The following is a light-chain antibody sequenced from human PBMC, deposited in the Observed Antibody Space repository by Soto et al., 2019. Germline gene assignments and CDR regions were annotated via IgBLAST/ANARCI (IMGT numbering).Light chain of an antibody. V-gene: IGKV3-20*01. CDR2: GAS. J-gene: IGKJ2*01. CDR3: HQYGSSPYT. CDR1: QSVSSNY. Sequence: EIVLTQSPGTLSLSSGERATLSCRASQSVSSNYLAWYQQKPGQAPRLLIYGASSRATGIPDRFSGSGSGTDFTLTMSRLEPEDFAVYYCHQYGSSPYTFGQGTKLESK.